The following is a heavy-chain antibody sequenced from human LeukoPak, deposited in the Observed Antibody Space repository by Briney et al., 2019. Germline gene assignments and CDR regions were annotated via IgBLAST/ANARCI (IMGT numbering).Heavy chain of an antibody. CDR2: MNPNSGNT. V-gene: IGHV1-8*03. CDR1: RYTFTGYY. Sequence: ASVKVSCKASRYTFTGYYMHWVRQATGQGLEWMGWMNPNSGNTGYAQKFQGRVTITRNTSISTAYMELSSLRSEDTAVYYCARGRSTYYDSSGYYLPFDYWGQGTLVTVSS. CDR3: ARGRSTYYDSSGYYLPFDY. J-gene: IGHJ4*02. D-gene: IGHD3-22*01.